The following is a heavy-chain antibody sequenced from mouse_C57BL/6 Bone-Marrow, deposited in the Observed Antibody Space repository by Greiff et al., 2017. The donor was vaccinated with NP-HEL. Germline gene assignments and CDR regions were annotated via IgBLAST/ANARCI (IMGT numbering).Heavy chain of an antibody. Sequence: QVQLQQPGAELVKPGASVKLSCKASGYTFTSYWMHWVKQRPGQGLEWIGMIHPNSGSTNYNEKFKSKATLTVDKSSSTAYMQLNSLTSEDSAVYYCARGLLGVRRRDYYAMDYWGQGTSVTVSS. CDR3: ARGLLGVRRRDYYAMDY. D-gene: IGHD2-14*01. CDR2: IHPNSGST. V-gene: IGHV1-64*01. CDR1: GYTFTSYW. J-gene: IGHJ4*01.